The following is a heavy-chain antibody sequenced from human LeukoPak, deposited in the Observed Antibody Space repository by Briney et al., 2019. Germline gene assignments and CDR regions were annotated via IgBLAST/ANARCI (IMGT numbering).Heavy chain of an antibody. Sequence: NASETLSLTCTVSGGSISSYYWSWIRQPPGKGLEWIGYIYYSGSTNYNPSLKSRVTISVDTSKNQFSLKLSSVTAADTAVYYCARTRPPYSSSVWFDPWGQGTLVTVSS. V-gene: IGHV4-59*12. J-gene: IGHJ5*02. CDR2: IYYSGST. D-gene: IGHD6-6*01. CDR1: GGSISSYY. CDR3: ARTRPPYSSSVWFDP.